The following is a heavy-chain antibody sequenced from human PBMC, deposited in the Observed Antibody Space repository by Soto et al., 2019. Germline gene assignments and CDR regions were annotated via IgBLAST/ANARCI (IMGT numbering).Heavy chain of an antibody. CDR1: GYTFTSYD. Sequence: QVQLVQSGAEVKKPGASVKVSCKASGYTFTSYDINWVRQATGQGLEWMGWMNPNSGNTGYAQKFQGRVTIPRNTSISTAYMELSSLRSEDTAVYYCARKEVVPAAILPYYYYYMDVWAKGPRSPSP. D-gene: IGHD2-2*01. J-gene: IGHJ6*03. CDR2: MNPNSGNT. V-gene: IGHV1-8*01. CDR3: ARKEVVPAAILPYYYYYMDV.